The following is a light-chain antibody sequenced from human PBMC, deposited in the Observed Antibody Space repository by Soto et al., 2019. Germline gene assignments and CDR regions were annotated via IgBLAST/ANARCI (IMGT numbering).Light chain of an antibody. CDR1: QSVSSSY. CDR3: QQYGSSRLT. J-gene: IGKJ4*01. V-gene: IGKV3-20*01. Sequence: EIVLLQFPGALFLSPGERATLSCRASQSVSSSYLAWYQQKPGQAPRLLIYGASSRATGIPDRFSGSGSGTDFTLTISRLEPEDFAVYYCQQYGSSRLTFGGGTKVDIK. CDR2: GAS.